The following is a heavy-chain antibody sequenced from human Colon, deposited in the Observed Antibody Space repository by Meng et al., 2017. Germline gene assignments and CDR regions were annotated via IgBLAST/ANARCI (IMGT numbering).Heavy chain of an antibody. CDR2: TSHSGST. CDR1: GGSICRSDL. CDR3: ASSDYYRSDY. D-gene: IGHD3-22*01. Sequence: LLGWGPGLVMPSETLSLPCAVSGGSICRSDLLSWVRQPPGKGLEWIGETSHSGSTNYSPSLKSRVTISLDKSKNQLSLKLNSVTAADTAVYYCASSDYYRSDYWGQGTLVTVSS. V-gene: IGHV4-4*02. J-gene: IGHJ4*02.